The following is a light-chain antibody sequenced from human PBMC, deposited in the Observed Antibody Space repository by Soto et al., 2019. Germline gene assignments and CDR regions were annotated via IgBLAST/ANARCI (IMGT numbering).Light chain of an antibody. Sequence: EIVLTQSPGTLSLSPGEGATLSCRASQSVPKNYLGWYKQKTGQAPRLLIYDVSNMATDVPDRFSGSGSETDFTLTISGLEREDFAVYYCQQYATAPLTFGGGTKLEIK. CDR1: QSVPKNY. V-gene: IGKV3-20*01. CDR2: DVS. CDR3: QQYATAPLT. J-gene: IGKJ4*01.